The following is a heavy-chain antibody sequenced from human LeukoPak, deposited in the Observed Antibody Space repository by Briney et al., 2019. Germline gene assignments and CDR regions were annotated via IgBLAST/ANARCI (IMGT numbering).Heavy chain of an antibody. CDR1: GGSISSGSYY. D-gene: IGHD3-3*01. CDR3: ARGAKFPNYHFWSGSLFDP. J-gene: IGHJ5*02. CDR2: IYYSGST. Sequence: SETLSLTCTVSGGSISSGSYYWGWIRQPPGKGLEWIGTIYYSGSTYYNPSLKSRVTISVDTSKNQFSLKLTSVTAADTAVYYCARGAKFPNYHFWSGSLFDPWGQGTLVTVSS. V-gene: IGHV4-39*07.